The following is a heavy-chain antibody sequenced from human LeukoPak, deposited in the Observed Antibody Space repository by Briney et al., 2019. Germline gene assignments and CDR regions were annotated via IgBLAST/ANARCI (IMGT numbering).Heavy chain of an antibody. V-gene: IGHV1-18*01. J-gene: IGHJ4*02. CDR2: ISAYNGNT. CDR3: ARAGGYCSGGSCSQVDY. CDR1: GYTFTNYG. Sequence: ASVKVSCKTSGYTFTNYGITWVRQAPGQGLEWMGWISAYNGNTNCAQKFQGRVTMTTDTSTSTAYMELRSLTSDDTAVYYCARAGGYCSGGSCSQVDYWGQGTLVTVSS. D-gene: IGHD2-15*01.